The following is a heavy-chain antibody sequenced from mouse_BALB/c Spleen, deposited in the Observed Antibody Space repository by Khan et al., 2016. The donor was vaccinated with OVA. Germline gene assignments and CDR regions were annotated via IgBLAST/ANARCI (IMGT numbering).Heavy chain of an antibody. D-gene: IGHD2-2*01. J-gene: IGHJ4*01. CDR1: GFTFSSYA. CDR2: ISSGGHYT. V-gene: IGHV5-9-3*01. CDR3: ARSLVDYYAMDY. Sequence: EVELVESGGGLVKPGGSLKLSCSASGFTFSSYAMSWVRQTPGKRLELVATISSGGHYTFYPDSLKGQFTISRDNARNTLYLQMSSLRSEDTAMYYCARSLVDYYAMDYWGQGTSVTVSS.